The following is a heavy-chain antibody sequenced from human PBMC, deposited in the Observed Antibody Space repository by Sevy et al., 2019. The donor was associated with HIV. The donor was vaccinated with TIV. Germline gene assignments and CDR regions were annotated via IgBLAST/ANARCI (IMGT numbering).Heavy chain of an antibody. Sequence: GGSLRLSCAASGFTFSSYEMNWVRQAPGKGLEWVSCISNSGTSKYHADSVKGRFTISRDSPKNSLYLQMNSLRAEDTAVYYCARGPHYYYDSSAFFDYWGQGTLVTVSS. CDR2: ISNSGTSK. D-gene: IGHD3-22*01. CDR1: GFTFSSYE. J-gene: IGHJ4*02. CDR3: ARGPHYYYDSSAFFDY. V-gene: IGHV3-48*03.